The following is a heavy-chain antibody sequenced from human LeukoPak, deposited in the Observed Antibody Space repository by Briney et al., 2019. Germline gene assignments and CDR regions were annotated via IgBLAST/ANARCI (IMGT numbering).Heavy chain of an antibody. V-gene: IGHV4-34*01. CDR3: ARALLYYDILTGYYKGDYFDY. CDR1: GGSFSSYY. CDR2: INHSGST. J-gene: IGHJ4*02. Sequence: PSETLSLTCAVYGGSFSSYYWSWIRQPPGKGLEWIGEINHSGSTNYNPSLMSRVTISVDTSKNQFSLKLSSVTAADTAVYYCARALLYYDILTGYYKGDYFDYWGQGTLVTVSS. D-gene: IGHD3-9*01.